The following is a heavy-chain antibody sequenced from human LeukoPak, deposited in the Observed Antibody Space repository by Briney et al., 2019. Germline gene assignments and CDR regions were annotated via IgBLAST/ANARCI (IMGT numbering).Heavy chain of an antibody. CDR3: AAITGGMDV. Sequence: SETLSLTCTVSGGSISSNYWSWIRQPPGQGLEWIGYIYYSGSTNYNPSLKSRVTISVDTSKNQFSLRLSSVTAADTAVYYCAAITGGMDVWGQGTTVTVSS. V-gene: IGHV4-59*01. CDR1: GGSISSNY. CDR2: IYYSGST. J-gene: IGHJ6*02. D-gene: IGHD5-12*01.